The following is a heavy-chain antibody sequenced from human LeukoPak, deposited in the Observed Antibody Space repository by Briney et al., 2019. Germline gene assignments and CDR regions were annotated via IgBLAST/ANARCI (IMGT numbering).Heavy chain of an antibody. CDR1: GGSISTGNYY. CDR2: IYTTGST. CDR3: ARDWGPAAATPYYFDY. V-gene: IGHV4-61*09. Sequence: PSETLSLTCTASGGSISTGNYYWRWIRQPAGQGLEWFGNIYTTGSTSHNPTLKSRVTISVDASKNQFSLTLSSVTAADTAVYYCARDWGPAAATPYYFDYWGQGTLVTVSS. J-gene: IGHJ4*02. D-gene: IGHD6-13*01.